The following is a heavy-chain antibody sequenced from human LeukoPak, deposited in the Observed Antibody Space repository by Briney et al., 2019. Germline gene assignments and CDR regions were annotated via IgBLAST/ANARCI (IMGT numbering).Heavy chain of an antibody. J-gene: IGHJ4*02. V-gene: IGHV4-31*03. Sequence: SETLSLTCTVSGGSISSGGYYWSWIRQHPGKGLEWIGYIYYSGSTYYNPPLKSRVTISVDTSKNQFSLKLSSVTAADTAVYYCAREGVAVAGTNYFDYWGQGTLVTVSS. CDR1: GGSISSGGYY. CDR3: AREGVAVAGTNYFDY. CDR2: IYYSGST. D-gene: IGHD6-19*01.